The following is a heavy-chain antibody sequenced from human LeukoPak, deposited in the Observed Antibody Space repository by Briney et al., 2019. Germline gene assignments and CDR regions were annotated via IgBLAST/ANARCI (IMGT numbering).Heavy chain of an antibody. CDR2: ISSGSSYI. Sequence: GGSLRLSCATSGFTFSSYSMNWDRQAPGKGLEWVSCISSGSSYIYYTDSVKGRFTISRDNAKNSLTLQMNSLRAEDTAVYYCARDLKYYDSSGFDYWGQGTLVTVSS. V-gene: IGHV3-21*01. CDR3: ARDLKYYDSSGFDY. J-gene: IGHJ4*02. CDR1: GFTFSSYS. D-gene: IGHD3-22*01.